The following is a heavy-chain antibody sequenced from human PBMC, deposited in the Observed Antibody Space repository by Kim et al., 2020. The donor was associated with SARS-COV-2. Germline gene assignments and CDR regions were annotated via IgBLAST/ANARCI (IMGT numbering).Heavy chain of an antibody. D-gene: IGHD2-2*01. CDR3: ARVPRYCSTTSCYSDY. Sequence: GGSLRLSCAASGFTFSSYDMIWVRQAPGKGLEWISFISGTGLTISYADSVKGRFTISRDSAKNSVYLQMNSLRAEDTSVYYCARVPRYCSTTSCYSDYWG. CDR1: GFTFSSYD. CDR2: ISGTGLTI. J-gene: IGHJ4*03. V-gene: IGHV3-48*03.